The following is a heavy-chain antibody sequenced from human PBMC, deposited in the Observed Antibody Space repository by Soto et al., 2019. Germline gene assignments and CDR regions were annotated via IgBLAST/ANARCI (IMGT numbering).Heavy chain of an antibody. CDR3: AKFVGSPSARYFDY. Sequence: PGGSLRLSCAASGFTFSSYGMHWVRQAPGKGLEWVAVISYDGSNKYYADSVKGRFTISRDNSKNTLYLQMNSLRAEDTAVYYCAKFVGSPSARYFDYWGQGTLVTVSS. CDR2: ISYDGSNK. V-gene: IGHV3-30*18. CDR1: GFTFSSYG. D-gene: IGHD1-26*01. J-gene: IGHJ4*02.